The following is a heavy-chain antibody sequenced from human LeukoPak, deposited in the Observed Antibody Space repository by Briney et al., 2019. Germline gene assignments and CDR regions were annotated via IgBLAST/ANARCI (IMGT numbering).Heavy chain of an antibody. Sequence: SDTLSLTCTVSGGSSNNGGYYWSWIRQHPGKGLEWIGYIYYSGSSYYNPSLRSRVTISIDTSKNHFSLKLSSVTAADTAVYYCARNRDGYNSFDYWGQGTLVTVSS. V-gene: IGHV4-31*03. CDR2: IYYSGSS. J-gene: IGHJ4*02. CDR1: GGSSNNGGYY. CDR3: ARNRDGYNSFDY. D-gene: IGHD5-24*01.